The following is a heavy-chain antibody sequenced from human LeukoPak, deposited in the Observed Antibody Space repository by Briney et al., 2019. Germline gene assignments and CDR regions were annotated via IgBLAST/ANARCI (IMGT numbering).Heavy chain of an antibody. CDR3: AKMGHYYGSGSRLAAFDI. J-gene: IGHJ3*02. V-gene: IGHV3-30*18. CDR2: ISYDGSNK. CDR1: GFTFSSYA. Sequence: QPGGSLRLSCAASGFTFSSYAMSWVRQGPGKGLEWVAVISYDGSNKYYADSVKGRFTISRDNSKNTLYLQVNSLRAEDTAVYYCAKMGHYYGSGSRLAAFDIWGQGTMVTVSS. D-gene: IGHD3-10*01.